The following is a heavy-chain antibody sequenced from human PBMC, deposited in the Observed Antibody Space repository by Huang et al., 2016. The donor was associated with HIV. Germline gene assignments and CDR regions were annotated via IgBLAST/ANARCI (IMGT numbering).Heavy chain of an antibody. D-gene: IGHD1-26*01. CDR3: AREPGGTYLAGAFDI. J-gene: IGHJ3*02. V-gene: IGHV4-61*01. CDR1: GGSVSSGSYY. CDR2: IYYTGST. Sequence: QVQLQESGPGLVKPSETLSLTCTVSGGSVSSGSYYWGWIRQPPGKGLEWIGYIYYTGSTNYNPSLKSRVTISTDASKNQFSLKLSSVTAADTAVYYCAREPGGTYLAGAFDIWGRGTMVTVSS.